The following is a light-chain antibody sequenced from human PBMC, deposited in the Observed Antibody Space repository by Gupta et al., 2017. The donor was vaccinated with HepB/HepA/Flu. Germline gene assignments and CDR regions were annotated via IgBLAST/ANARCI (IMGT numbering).Light chain of an antibody. CDR2: NTK. V-gene: IGLV8-61*01. CDR1: SGSVSTTSY. CDR3: VQSLDSGTAI. J-gene: IGLJ2*01. Sequence: QTVVTQEPSLSVSPGGTVTLTCGLSSGSVSTTSYSSWYQQTPGPPPRTLIDNTKTRSSGVPNRCPGSILGTKAAPHXAXAQAEDXADEYCVQSLDSGTAIFGGGTKLTVL.